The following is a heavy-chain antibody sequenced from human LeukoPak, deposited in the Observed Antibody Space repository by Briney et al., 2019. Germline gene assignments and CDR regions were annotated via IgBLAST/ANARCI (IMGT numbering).Heavy chain of an antibody. CDR2: ISGSGDSK. V-gene: IGHV3-11*04. J-gene: IGHJ5*02. CDR1: GFTFSDYY. Sequence: PGGSLRLSCAASGFTFSDYYMNWIRQAPGKGLEWVSYISGSGDSKFYADSVKGRFTISRDNAKNSLYLQMNSLRAEDTAVYYCARADCSSSTCYLRRSWFDPWGQGTLVTVSS. CDR3: ARADCSSSTCYLRRSWFDP. D-gene: IGHD2-2*01.